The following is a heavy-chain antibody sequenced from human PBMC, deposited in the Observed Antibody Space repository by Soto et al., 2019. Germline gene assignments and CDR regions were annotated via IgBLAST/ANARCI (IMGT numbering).Heavy chain of an antibody. D-gene: IGHD5-12*01. V-gene: IGHV3-53*01. CDR3: HGYGH. CDR2: IYTGGTT. J-gene: IGHJ4*02. Sequence: EVQVVESGGGLIQPGGSLSLSCAVSGFTVTINYMSWVRQAPGKGLEWVSVIYTGGTTFYADSVKGRFTISRDTSRNTLYLQMNSLRGEDTAVYYCHGYGHWGQGTLVTVSS. CDR1: GFTVTINY.